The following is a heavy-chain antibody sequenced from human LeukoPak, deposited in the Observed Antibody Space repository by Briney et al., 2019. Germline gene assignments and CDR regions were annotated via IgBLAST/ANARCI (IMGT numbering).Heavy chain of an antibody. CDR3: ARVRSRVRGAFDI. J-gene: IGHJ3*02. Sequence: EASVKVSCKASGYTFTSYYMHWVRQAPGQGLEWMGIINPSGGSTSYAQKFQGRVTMTKDTSTSTVYMELSSLRSEDTAVYYCARVRSRVRGAFDIWGQGTMVTVSS. V-gene: IGHV1-46*01. CDR2: INPSGGST. CDR1: GYTFTSYY. D-gene: IGHD3-10*01.